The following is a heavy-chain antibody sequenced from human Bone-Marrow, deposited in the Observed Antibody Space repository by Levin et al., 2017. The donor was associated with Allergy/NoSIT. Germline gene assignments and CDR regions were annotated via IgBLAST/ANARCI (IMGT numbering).Heavy chain of an antibody. V-gene: IGHV4-59*03. J-gene: IGHJ6*02. D-gene: IGHD3-10*01. CDR1: GGSMRSVY. CDR2: IYYGGGA. Sequence: SQTLSLTCTVSGGSMRSVYWTWIRQSPGKGLEWIGNIYYGGGANYNPSLRGRVAFSLDTPESQFSLRLTSLTAADTAVYYCARDRNFYSASGSRDSGMDVWGQGTSVTVSS. CDR3: ARDRNFYSASGSRDSGMDV.